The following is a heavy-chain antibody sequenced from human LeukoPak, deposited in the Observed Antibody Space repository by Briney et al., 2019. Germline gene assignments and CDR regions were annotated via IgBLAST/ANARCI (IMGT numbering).Heavy chain of an antibody. CDR3: AIYSNYYYYYGMDV. J-gene: IGHJ6*02. CDR2: ISAYNGNT. CDR1: GYTFTSYG. V-gene: IGHV1-18*01. Sequence: ASVKVSCKASGYTFTSYGISWVRQAPGQGLEWMGGISAYNGNTNYAQKLQGRVTMTTDTSTSTAYMELRSLRSDDTAVYYCAIYSNYYYYYGMDVWGQGTTVTVSS. D-gene: IGHD4-11*01.